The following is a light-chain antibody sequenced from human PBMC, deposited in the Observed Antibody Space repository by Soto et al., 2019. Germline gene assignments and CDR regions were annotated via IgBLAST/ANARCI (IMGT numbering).Light chain of an antibody. CDR1: SSDVGGSDY. V-gene: IGLV2-14*01. J-gene: IGLJ1*01. CDR3: SSYTTSSTYV. CDR2: EVN. Sequence: QSVLTQSASVSGSPGQSITISCTGASSDVGGSDYVSWYQQHPDKAPKLIIYEVNNRPSGVSDRFSGSKSGNMASLTISGLQTEDEADYYCSSYTTSSTYVFGTGTKLTVL.